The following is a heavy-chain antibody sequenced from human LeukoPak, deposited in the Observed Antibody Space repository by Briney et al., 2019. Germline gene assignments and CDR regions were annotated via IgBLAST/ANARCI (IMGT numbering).Heavy chain of an antibody. Sequence: SVKVSCKASGGTFSSYAISWVRQAPGQGLEWMGGIIPIFGTANYAQKFQGRVTITADESTSTAYMELSSLRSEDTAVYYCATDRRVRGVMSHYGMDVWGKGTTVTVSS. J-gene: IGHJ6*04. CDR2: IIPIFGTA. V-gene: IGHV1-69*01. CDR1: GGTFSSYA. CDR3: ATDRRVRGVMSHYGMDV. D-gene: IGHD3-10*01.